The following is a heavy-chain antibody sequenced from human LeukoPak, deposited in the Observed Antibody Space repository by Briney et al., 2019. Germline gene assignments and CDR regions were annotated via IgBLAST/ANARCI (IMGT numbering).Heavy chain of an antibody. CDR2: ISYSGHT. J-gene: IGHJ4*02. D-gene: IGHD3-10*01. CDR1: GGSISNYY. CDR3: ARQSYFGLTSSDY. V-gene: IGHV4-59*08. Sequence: SETLSLTCSVSGGSISNYYWSWIRQSSDKRLEWIGYISYSGHTSYNPSLKSRVTISVDTSRDQFSLNLTSMTAADTAVYYCARQSYFGLTSSDYWGQGTLVTVSS.